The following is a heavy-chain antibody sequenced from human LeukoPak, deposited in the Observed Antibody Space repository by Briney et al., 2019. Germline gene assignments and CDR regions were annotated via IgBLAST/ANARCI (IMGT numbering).Heavy chain of an antibody. CDR1: GYTFTGYY. CDR3: ARAHDSSGYYFGY. Sequence: ASVKVSCKASGYTFTGYYMHWVRQAPGQGLEWMGWINPNSGGTNYAQKFQGRVTMTRDTSISTAYMELSRLRSDDTAVYYCARAHDSSGYYFGYWGQGTLVTVSP. CDR2: INPNSGGT. V-gene: IGHV1-2*02. D-gene: IGHD3-22*01. J-gene: IGHJ4*02.